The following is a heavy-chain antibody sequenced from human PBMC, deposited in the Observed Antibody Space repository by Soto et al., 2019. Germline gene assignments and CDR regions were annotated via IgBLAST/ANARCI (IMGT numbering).Heavy chain of an antibody. Sequence: EVQLVESGGGLVKPGGSLRLSCAASGFTFSNAWMNWVRQAPGKGLEWVGRIKSKTDGGSTDYAAPVKGRFTISRDVSKRTLYLQMNSLKTEDTAVHYCTTLPFCSGCTYPCLSHTRLDDFFYDGRDVWGQGTTVTVSS. V-gene: IGHV3-15*07. CDR2: IKSKTDGGST. CDR3: TTLPFCSGCTYPCLSHTRLDDFFYDGRDV. D-gene: IGHD2-15*01. J-gene: IGHJ6*02. CDR1: GFTFSNAW.